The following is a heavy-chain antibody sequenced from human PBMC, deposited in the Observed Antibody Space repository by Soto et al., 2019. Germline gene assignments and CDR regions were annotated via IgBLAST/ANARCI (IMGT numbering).Heavy chain of an antibody. CDR1: GGSFSGYY. V-gene: IGHV4-34*01. D-gene: IGHD2-2*01. Sequence: QVQLQQWGAGLLKPSETLSLTCAVYGGSFSGYYWSWIRQPPGKGLEWIGEINHSGSTNYNPSLKRRVTISVDTSKNQFSLKLSSVTAADTAVYYCARRLRYCSSTSCYARAYYYMDVWGKGTTVTVSS. CDR2: INHSGST. CDR3: ARRLRYCSSTSCYARAYYYMDV. J-gene: IGHJ6*03.